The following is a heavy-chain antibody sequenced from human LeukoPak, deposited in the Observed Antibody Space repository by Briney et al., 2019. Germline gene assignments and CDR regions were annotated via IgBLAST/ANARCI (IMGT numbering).Heavy chain of an antibody. CDR1: GFTFSDYW. CDR2: IKQDGSEK. D-gene: IGHD3-16*02. CDR3: ARNDYVWGSYR. V-gene: IGHV3-7*01. Sequence: GGSLRLSCAASGFTFSDYWMSWVRQAPGKGLEWVANIKQDGSEKYYVDSVKGRFTISRDNAKNSLYLQMNSLRAEDTAVYYCARNDYVWGSYRWGQGTLVTVSS. J-gene: IGHJ4*02.